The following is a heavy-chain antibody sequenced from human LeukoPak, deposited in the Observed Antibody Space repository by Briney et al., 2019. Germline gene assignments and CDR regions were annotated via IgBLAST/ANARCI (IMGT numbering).Heavy chain of an antibody. Sequence: SGTLSPTRPVSGGSISSYYWSWIPPPPGEGQGGVGYIYYSGSTNYNPSLRSRVTISVDTSKNQFSLKLSSVTAADTAVYYCARVSRKYYGSGMNWGQGTLVTVSS. CDR2: IYYSGST. J-gene: IGHJ4*02. CDR1: GGSISSYY. V-gene: IGHV4-59*01. CDR3: ARVSRKYYGSGMN. D-gene: IGHD3-10*01.